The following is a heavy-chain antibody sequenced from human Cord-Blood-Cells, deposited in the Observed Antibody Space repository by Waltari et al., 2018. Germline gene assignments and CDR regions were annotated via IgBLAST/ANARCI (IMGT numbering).Heavy chain of an antibody. D-gene: IGHD3-3*01. CDR2: IIPIFGTA. CDR1: GGTFSSYA. CDR3: AIDSAIFGVVIMGFDY. Sequence: QVQLVQSGAEVKKPGSSVKVSCKASGGTFSSYAISWVRQDPGQGLEWMGGIIPIFGTANYAQKFQGRVTITADESTSTAYMELSSLRSEDTAVYYCAIDSAIFGVVIMGFDYWGQGTLVTVSS. J-gene: IGHJ4*02. V-gene: IGHV1-69*01.